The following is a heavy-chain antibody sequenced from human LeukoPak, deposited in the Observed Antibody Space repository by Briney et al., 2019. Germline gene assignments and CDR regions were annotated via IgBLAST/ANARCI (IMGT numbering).Heavy chain of an antibody. J-gene: IGHJ4*01. Sequence: PGGSLRLSCAASGFTFSGSVMHWVRQASGKGLEWVGRIRSKANSYATAYAASVKGRFTISRDDSKNTAYPQMNSLKTEDTAVYYCTVNYCSGGSCYMFWGQGTLVTVSS. D-gene: IGHD2-15*01. CDR3: TVNYCSGGSCYMF. V-gene: IGHV3-73*01. CDR1: GFTFSGSV. CDR2: IRSKANSYAT.